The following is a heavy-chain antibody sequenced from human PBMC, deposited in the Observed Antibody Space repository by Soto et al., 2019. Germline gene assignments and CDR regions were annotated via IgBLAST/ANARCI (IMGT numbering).Heavy chain of an antibody. CDR2: IKQDGSEK. CDR1: GFTFSNFW. D-gene: IGHD3-16*02. V-gene: IGHV3-7*03. CDR3: TRSPPYDYVWGSYRYYFDY. J-gene: IGHJ4*02. Sequence: PGGSLRLSCAASGFTFSNFWMSWVRQAPGRGLEWVASIKQDGSEKYYVESVKGRLTISRDNAKNSLFLQMNSLRAEDTAVYYCTRSPPYDYVWGSYRYYFDYWGQGTQVTVSS.